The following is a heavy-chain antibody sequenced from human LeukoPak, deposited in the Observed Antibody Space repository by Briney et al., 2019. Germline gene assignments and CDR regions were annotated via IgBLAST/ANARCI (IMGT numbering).Heavy chain of an antibody. CDR3: ARVQQQPVGRRWFDP. Sequence: SETLSLTCIVSGGSISSYYWSWIRQPPGKGLEWIGYIYYSGSTNYNPSLKSRVTISVDTSKNQFSLKLSSVTAADTAVYYCARVQQQPVGRRWFDPWGQGTLVTVSS. V-gene: IGHV4-59*01. D-gene: IGHD6-13*01. J-gene: IGHJ5*02. CDR2: IYYSGST. CDR1: GGSISSYY.